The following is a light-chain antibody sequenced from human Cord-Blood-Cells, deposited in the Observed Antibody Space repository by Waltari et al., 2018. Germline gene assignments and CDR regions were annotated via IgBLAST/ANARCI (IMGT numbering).Light chain of an antibody. CDR1: ALPKQY. J-gene: IGLJ1*01. V-gene: IGLV3-25*03. CDR2: KDS. Sequence: SYQLPQPPSVSVSPGQTASTTCSGDALPKQYAYWYQQKPGQAPVLVIYKDSERPSGIPERFSGSSSGTTVTLTISGVQAEDEADYYCQSADSSGTSYVFGTGTKVTVL. CDR3: QSADSSGTSYV.